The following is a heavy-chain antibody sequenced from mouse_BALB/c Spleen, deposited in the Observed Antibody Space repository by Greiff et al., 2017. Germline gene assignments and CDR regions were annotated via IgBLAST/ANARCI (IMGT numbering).Heavy chain of an antibody. Sequence: EVQLVESGGGLVQPGGSLKLSGAATGFTFSSNTLSWVRQTPEKRLAWVAYISHGGGSTYYPDTVKGRFTISRDNAKNTLYLQMSSLKAEDTAVYYCARHGGNSWFAYWGQGTLVTVSA. CDR2: ISHGGGST. CDR1: GFTFSSNT. D-gene: IGHD1-1*02. V-gene: IGHV5-12-2*01. J-gene: IGHJ3*01. CDR3: ARHGGNSWFAY.